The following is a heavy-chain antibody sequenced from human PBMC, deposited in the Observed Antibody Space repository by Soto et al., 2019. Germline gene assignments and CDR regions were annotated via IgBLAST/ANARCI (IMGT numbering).Heavy chain of an antibody. D-gene: IGHD2-21*01. CDR1: GGTFSSYA. Sequence: ASVKVSCKASGGTFSSYAISWVRQAPGQGLEWMGGIIPIFGTANYAQKFQGRVTITADESTSTAYMELSSLRSEDTAVYYCASWGGAGYYFDFWGQGTLVTVSS. CDR3: ASWGGAGYYFDF. CDR2: IIPIFGTA. V-gene: IGHV1-69*13. J-gene: IGHJ4*02.